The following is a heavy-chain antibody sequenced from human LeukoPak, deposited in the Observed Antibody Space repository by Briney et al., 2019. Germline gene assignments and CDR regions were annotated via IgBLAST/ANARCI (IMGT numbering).Heavy chain of an antibody. CDR2: ISYDGSNK. V-gene: IGHV3-30*04. CDR1: GFTFSSYA. CDR3: ARMESSSWFGGFDY. D-gene: IGHD6-13*01. Sequence: GESLRLSCAASGFTFSSYAMHWVRQAPGKGLEWVAVISYDGSNKYYADSVKGRFTISRDNSKNTLYLQMNSLRAEDTAVYYCARMESSSWFGGFDYWGRGTLVSVSS. J-gene: IGHJ4*02.